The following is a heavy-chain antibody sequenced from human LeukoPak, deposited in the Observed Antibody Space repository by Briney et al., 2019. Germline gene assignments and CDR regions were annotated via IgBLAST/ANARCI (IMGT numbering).Heavy chain of an antibody. V-gene: IGHV3-23*01. CDR1: GFTFISYD. J-gene: IGHJ4*02. Sequence: GGSLRLSCAGSGFTFISYDMSWVRQAPGKGLEWVSAITGSGGTTYYADSVKGRFTISRDNAKNSLYLQMNSLRAEDTAVYYCARPHPNNYDSSGYYSWNDYWGQGTLVTVSS. D-gene: IGHD3-22*01. CDR2: ITGSGGTT. CDR3: ARPHPNNYDSSGYYSWNDY.